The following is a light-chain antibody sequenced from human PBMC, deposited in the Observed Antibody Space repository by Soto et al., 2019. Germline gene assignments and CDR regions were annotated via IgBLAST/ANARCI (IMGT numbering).Light chain of an antibody. Sequence: QSVLTQPPSASGSPGQSVTISCTGTKSDIGVYDFVSWYQHHPGKAPRLIIYEVVQRPSGVPDRFSGSKSGNTASLTVSGLQAADEADYFCKSYAGSNTWVFGGGTKVTV. CDR1: KSDIGVYDF. J-gene: IGLJ3*02. CDR2: EVV. CDR3: KSYAGSNTWV. V-gene: IGLV2-8*01.